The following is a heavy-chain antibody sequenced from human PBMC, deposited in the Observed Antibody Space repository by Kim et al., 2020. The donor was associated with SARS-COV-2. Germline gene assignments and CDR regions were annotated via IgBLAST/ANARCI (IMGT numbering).Heavy chain of an antibody. CDR2: ISGSGGST. Sequence: GGSLRLSCAASGFTFSSYAMSWVRQAPGKGLEWVSAISGSGGSTYYPDSVKGRFTISRDNSKNTLYLQMNSLRAEDTAVYYCAKVGGYYGSGLYYIHYFDYWGQGTLVTVSS. J-gene: IGHJ4*02. D-gene: IGHD3-10*01. V-gene: IGHV3-23*01. CDR3: AKVGGYYGSGLYYIHYFDY. CDR1: GFTFSSYA.